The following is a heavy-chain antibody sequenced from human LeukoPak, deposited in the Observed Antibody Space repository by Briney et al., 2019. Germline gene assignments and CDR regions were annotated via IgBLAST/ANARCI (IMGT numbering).Heavy chain of an antibody. CDR1: GGSFSGHY. D-gene: IGHD2-15*01. V-gene: IGHV4-34*01. CDR2: INHSGST. J-gene: IGHJ5*01. Sequence: SETLSLTCAVYGGSFSGHYWSWIRQPPGKGLEWIGEINHSGSTNYNPSLKSRVTISVDTSKNQFSLKLSSVTAADTAVYYCARQGSPGGINWFDSWGQGTLVTVSS. CDR3: ARQGSPGGINWFDS.